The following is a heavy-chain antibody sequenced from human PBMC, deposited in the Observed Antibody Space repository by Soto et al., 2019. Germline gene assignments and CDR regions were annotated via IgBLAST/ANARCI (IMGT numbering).Heavy chain of an antibody. D-gene: IGHD3-22*01. CDR2: IYSGGST. Sequence: EVQLVESGGGLIQPGGSLRLSCEGSGFTVSSSYMSWVRQAPGKGLEWVSVIYSGGSTYYADSVKGRFTISRDNSKNTLYLQMNSLRAEDTAVYYCARDRVESGYPEYFQHWGQGTMVTVSS. CDR3: ARDRVESGYPEYFQH. J-gene: IGHJ1*01. V-gene: IGHV3-53*01. CDR1: GFTVSSSY.